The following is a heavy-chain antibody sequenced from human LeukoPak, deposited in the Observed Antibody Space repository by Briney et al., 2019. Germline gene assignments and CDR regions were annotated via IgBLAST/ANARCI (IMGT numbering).Heavy chain of an antibody. D-gene: IGHD2-2*01. CDR1: GGSISSGDYY. CDR3: ARYGIVVVPAAIKRNWFDP. CDR2: IYYSGST. V-gene: IGHV4-30-4*08. J-gene: IGHJ5*02. Sequence: SETLSLTCTVSGGSISSGDYYWSWIRQPPGKGLEWIGYIYYSGSTYYNPSLKSRVTISVDTSKNQFSLKLSSVTAADTAVYYCARYGIVVVPAAIKRNWFDPWGQGTLVTVSS.